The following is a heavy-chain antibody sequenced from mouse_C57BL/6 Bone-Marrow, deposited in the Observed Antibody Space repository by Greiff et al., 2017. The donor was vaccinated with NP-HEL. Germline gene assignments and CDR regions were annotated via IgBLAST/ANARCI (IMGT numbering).Heavy chain of an antibody. D-gene: IGHD1-1*01. V-gene: IGHV1-85*01. CDR3: AGVITTVVADAMDY. CDR2: IYPRDGST. CDR1: GYTFTSYD. Sequence: VQLVESGPELVKPGASVKLSCKASGYTFTSYDINWVKQRPGQGLEWIGWIYPRDGSTKYNEKFKGKATLTVDTSSSTAYMELHSLTSEDSAVYFCAGVITTVVADAMDYWGQGTSVTVSS. J-gene: IGHJ4*01.